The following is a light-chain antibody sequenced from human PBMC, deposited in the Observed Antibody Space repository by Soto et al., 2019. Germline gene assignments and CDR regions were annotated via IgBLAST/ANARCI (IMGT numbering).Light chain of an antibody. J-gene: IGKJ5*01. CDR1: QGLSSD. CDR3: QQLNSYSIT. CDR2: AAS. Sequence: DIQLTQSPSFRSASVGDRVTITCRASQGLSSDLAWYQQKPGKAPKLLIYAASTLQSGVPSRFSGSGSGTEFTLTISSLQPEDFATYYCQQLNSYSITFGQGTRLEIK. V-gene: IGKV1-9*01.